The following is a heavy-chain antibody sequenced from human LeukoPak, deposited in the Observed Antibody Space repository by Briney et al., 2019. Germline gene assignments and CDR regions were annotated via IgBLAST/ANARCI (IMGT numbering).Heavy chain of an antibody. V-gene: IGHV4-4*07. Sequence: PSETLSLTCTVSGGSISSYYWSWIRQPAGKGLEWIGGIYTSGSTNYNASLKTALTLSVDTSKNPFSMQLSSVTAAETAVYYCARDRYAFWSGYNWFVPWGQGNLVTVSS. J-gene: IGHJ5*02. CDR1: GGSISSYY. CDR3: ARDRYAFWSGYNWFVP. D-gene: IGHD3-3*01. CDR2: IYTSGST.